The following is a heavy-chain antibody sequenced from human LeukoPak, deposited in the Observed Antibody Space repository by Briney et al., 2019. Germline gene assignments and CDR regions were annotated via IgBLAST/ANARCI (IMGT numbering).Heavy chain of an antibody. D-gene: IGHD2-2*02. CDR3: ARDDTADYFDY. V-gene: IGHV3-7*01. J-gene: IGHJ4*02. CDR1: GFTFSSYW. Sequence: GGSLRLSCAASGFTFSSYWMSWVRQAPGKGLEWVANIKQDGSERYYVDSVKGRFTISRDNAKNSLYLQMNSLRAEDTAVYYCARDDTADYFDYWGQGTLVTVSS. CDR2: IKQDGSER.